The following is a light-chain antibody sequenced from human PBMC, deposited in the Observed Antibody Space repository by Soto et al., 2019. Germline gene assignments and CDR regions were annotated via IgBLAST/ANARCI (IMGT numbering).Light chain of an antibody. V-gene: IGLV2-14*01. J-gene: IGLJ1*01. Sequence: QSALTQPASVSGSPGQSITISCTGTTTDVGGYNYVSWYQQHPGKAPKLMIYDVSNRPSGVSNRFSGSKSGNTASLTISGXXXXXEADYYCSSYTGSSTLYVFGTGTKVTVL. CDR1: TTDVGGYNY. CDR2: DVS. CDR3: SSYTGSSTLYV.